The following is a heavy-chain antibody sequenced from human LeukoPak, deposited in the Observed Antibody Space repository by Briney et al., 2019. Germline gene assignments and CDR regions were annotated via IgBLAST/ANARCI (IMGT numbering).Heavy chain of an antibody. CDR1: GFTFSNYW. J-gene: IGHJ4*02. D-gene: IGHD1-14*01. V-gene: IGHV3-74*01. CDR2: INSDGSST. Sequence: GGSLRLSCAASGFTFSNYWMHWVRHAPGKGLVWVSRINSDGSSTSYADSVKGRFTISRDNAKNTLYLQMNSLRAEDTTVYYCARTQAEPYYFDYWGQGTLVTVSS. CDR3: ARTQAEPYYFDY.